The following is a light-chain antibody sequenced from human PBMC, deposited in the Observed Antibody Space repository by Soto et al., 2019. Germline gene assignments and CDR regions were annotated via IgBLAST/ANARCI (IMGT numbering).Light chain of an antibody. CDR1: QSISSY. Sequence: DIQMTQSPSSLSASVGDRVTITCRASQSISSYLNWYQQKPGKAPKVLIYAASSLQSGVSSRFSGSGSGTDFTVTIRSLQPEDFATYYCQQSYSTPWTFGQGTKVEIK. CDR2: AAS. V-gene: IGKV1-39*01. J-gene: IGKJ1*01. CDR3: QQSYSTPWT.